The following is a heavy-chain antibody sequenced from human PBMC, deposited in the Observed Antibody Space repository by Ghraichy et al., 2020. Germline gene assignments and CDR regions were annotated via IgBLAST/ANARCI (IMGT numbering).Heavy chain of an antibody. CDR3: VREYNSDSSESNFDY. J-gene: IGHJ4*02. V-gene: IGHV3-48*02. D-gene: IGHD3-22*01. Sequence: GGSLRLSCAASGFTFSTYSMHWVRQAPGKGLEWVAYISSSATTIYYADSVKGRFTISRDNAENSLYLQMHSLRDEDTALYYCVREYNSDSSESNFDYWGQGILVTVSA. CDR2: ISSSATTI. CDR1: GFTFSTYS.